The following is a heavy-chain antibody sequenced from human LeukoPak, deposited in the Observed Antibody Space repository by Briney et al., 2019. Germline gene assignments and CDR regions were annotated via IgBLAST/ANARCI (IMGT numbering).Heavy chain of an antibody. V-gene: IGHV1-18*01. CDR1: GYTFTSYG. CDR2: ISAYNGNT. CDR3: AVTAAGTDSDAFDI. Sequence: ASVKVSCKASGYTFTSYGISWVRQAPGQGLEWMGWISAYNGNTNYAQKLQGRVTMTTDTSTSTAYMELRSLRSDDTAVYYCAVTAAGTDSDAFDIWGQGTMVTVSS. D-gene: IGHD6-13*01. J-gene: IGHJ3*02.